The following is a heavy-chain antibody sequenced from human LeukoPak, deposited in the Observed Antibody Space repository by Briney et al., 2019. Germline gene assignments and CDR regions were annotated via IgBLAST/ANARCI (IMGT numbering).Heavy chain of an antibody. D-gene: IGHD3-9*01. Sequence: SETLSLTCTVSGGSISSSSYYWGWIRQPPGEGLEWIGSIYYSGGTYYNPSLKSRVIISKDTSKNQFSLKLSSVTAADTAVYYCARHVRYFDWLLNFDYWGQGTLVTVSS. J-gene: IGHJ4*02. V-gene: IGHV4-39*01. CDR3: ARHVRYFDWLLNFDY. CDR2: IYYSGGT. CDR1: GGSISSSSYY.